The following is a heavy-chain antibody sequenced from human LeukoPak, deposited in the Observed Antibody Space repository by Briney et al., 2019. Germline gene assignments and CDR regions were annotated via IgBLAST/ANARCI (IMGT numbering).Heavy chain of an antibody. J-gene: IGHJ4*02. Sequence: PGASVKVSCKASGYTFTGFYMHWVRQAPGQGLEWMGWINPHSADTGYAQKFLGRVTMTRDMSISTVYMELTRLRSDDTALYYCARWDGCSSSPDYWGQGTLVTVSS. CDR3: ARWDGCSSSPDY. CDR1: GYTFTGFY. V-gene: IGHV1-2*02. CDR2: INPHSADT. D-gene: IGHD6-13*01.